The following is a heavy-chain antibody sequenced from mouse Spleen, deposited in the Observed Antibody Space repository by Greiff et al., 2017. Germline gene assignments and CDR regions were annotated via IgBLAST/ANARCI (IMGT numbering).Heavy chain of an antibody. CDR2: IYPGGGYT. J-gene: IGHJ1*03. V-gene: IGHV1-63*02. CDR3: ARTGGDWYFDV. Sequence: VQLVESGAELVRPGTSVKISCKASGYTFTNYWLGWVKQRPGHGLEWIGDIYPGGGYTNYNEKFKGKATLTADTSSSTAYMQLSSLTSEDSAVYFCARTGGDWYFDVWGTGTTVTVSS. CDR1: GYTFTNYW.